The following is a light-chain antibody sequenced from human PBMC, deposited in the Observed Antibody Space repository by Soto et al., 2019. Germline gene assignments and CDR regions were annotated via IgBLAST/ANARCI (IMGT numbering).Light chain of an antibody. CDR2: DAS. CDR1: QSVSSN. CDR3: QQRSNWPLT. J-gene: IGKJ1*01. V-gene: IGKV3-11*01. Sequence: EIVMTQSPATLSVSPGERATLSCRASQSVSSNLAWYQQKPGQAPRLLIYDASNRATGIPARFSGSGSGTDFTLTISSLEPEDFAVHYCQQRSNWPLTFGQGTKVDIK.